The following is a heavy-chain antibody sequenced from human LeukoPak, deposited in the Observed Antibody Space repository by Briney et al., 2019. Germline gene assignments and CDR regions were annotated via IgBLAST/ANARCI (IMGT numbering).Heavy chain of an antibody. D-gene: IGHD6-19*01. CDR2: IKQDGSEK. Sequence: GGSLRLSCAASGFTFSSYWMSWVRQAPGKGLEWVANIKQDGSEKYYVDSVKGRFTISRDNAKNSLYLQMNSLRAEDTAVYYCVREAHSSRWDDWYFDLWGRGTLVTVSS. J-gene: IGHJ2*01. CDR1: GFTFSSYW. CDR3: VREAHSSRWDDWYFDL. V-gene: IGHV3-7*01.